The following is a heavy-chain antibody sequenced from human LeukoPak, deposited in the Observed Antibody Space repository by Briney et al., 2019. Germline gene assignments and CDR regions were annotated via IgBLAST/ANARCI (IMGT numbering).Heavy chain of an antibody. J-gene: IGHJ3*02. CDR2: ISSSSDYI. V-gene: IGHV3-21*01. CDR3: AKRAYSDSDLRAFDI. D-gene: IGHD2-21*02. Sequence: PGGSLRLSCAASGFTFSSYHMDWVRQAPGKGLESFSFISSSSDYISYADSVKGRFTISRDNAKNSLYLQMNSLRAEDTAVYYCAKRAYSDSDLRAFDIWGQGTMVTISS. CDR1: GFTFSSYH.